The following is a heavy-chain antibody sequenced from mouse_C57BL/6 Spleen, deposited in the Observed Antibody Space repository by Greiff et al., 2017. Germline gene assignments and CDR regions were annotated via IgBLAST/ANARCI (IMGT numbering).Heavy chain of an antibody. CDR3: AREVTTVVAEGYFAY. D-gene: IGHD1-1*01. Sequence: QVQLQQPGAELVKPGASVKLSCKASGYTFTSYWMHWVKQRPGQGLEWIGMIHPNSGSTNYNEKFKSKATLTVDKSSSTAYMQLSSLTSEDSAVYYCAREVTTVVAEGYFAYWGQGTTLTVSS. CDR1: GYTFTSYW. CDR2: IHPNSGST. V-gene: IGHV1-64*01. J-gene: IGHJ2*01.